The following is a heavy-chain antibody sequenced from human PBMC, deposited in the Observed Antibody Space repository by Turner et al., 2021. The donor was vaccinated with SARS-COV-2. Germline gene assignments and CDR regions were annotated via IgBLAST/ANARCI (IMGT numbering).Heavy chain of an antibody. CDR3: AKGESQYFDY. CDR2: ISYDGSNK. V-gene: IGHV3-30*18. J-gene: IGHJ4*02. CDR1: GFTFSSYG. Sequence: QVQLVESGGGVGQPGRSLRLSCASSGFTFSSYGIHWVRQAPGKGLEWVAVISYDGSNKYYADSVKGRFTISRDNSKNTLYLQMNSLRAEDTAVYYCAKGESQYFDYWGQGTLVTVSS.